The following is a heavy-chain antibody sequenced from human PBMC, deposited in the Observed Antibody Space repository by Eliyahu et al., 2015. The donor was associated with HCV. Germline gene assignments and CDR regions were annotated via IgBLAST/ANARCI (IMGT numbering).Heavy chain of an antibody. CDR1: XXSISXGYY. J-gene: IGHJ6*02. CDR3: ARXVLGNXRNYYYGMDV. CDR2: LYYGGYT. Sequence: QLQLQESGPGLVKPSETLSLXCTVSXXSISXGYYWGWIRQPPGKGLEWIGTLYYGGYTYYNPSLKSRVTISVDTSKNQFSLKLSSVTAADTAVYYCARXVLGNXRNYYYGMDVWGQGTTVTVSS. D-gene: IGHD1-26*01. V-gene: IGHV4-39*01.